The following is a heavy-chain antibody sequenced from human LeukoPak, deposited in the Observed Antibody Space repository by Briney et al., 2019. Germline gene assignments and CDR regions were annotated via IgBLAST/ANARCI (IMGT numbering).Heavy chain of an antibody. Sequence: ASVKVSCKTSGYTFTSYDINWVRQATGQGLEWMGWMNPNSGNTGYAQKFQGRVTMTRNTSMTTAYMELSSLTSEDTAVYYCARAAVVVVPAATNYHYFDYWGQGTLVTVSS. CDR2: MNPNSGNT. V-gene: IGHV1-8*01. J-gene: IGHJ4*02. CDR1: GYTFTSYD. CDR3: ARAAVVVVPAATNYHYFDY. D-gene: IGHD2-2*01.